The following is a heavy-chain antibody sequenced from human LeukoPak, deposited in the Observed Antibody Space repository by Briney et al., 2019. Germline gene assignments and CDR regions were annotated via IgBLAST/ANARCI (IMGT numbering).Heavy chain of an antibody. CDR3: ARVRYSDSSVLTRKRSYYFDY. CDR1: GGSFSRYY. J-gene: IGHJ4*02. V-gene: IGHV4-59*10. Sequence: NPSETLSLTCAVYGGSFSRYYWSWIRQPAGKGLEAVGHMSTSGSTNYNPSLKNRVTMSVDTSKTQFSLQLSSVTAADTAVYYCARVRYSDSSVLTRKRSYYFDYWGQGTLVTVSS. D-gene: IGHD3-22*01. CDR2: MSTSGST.